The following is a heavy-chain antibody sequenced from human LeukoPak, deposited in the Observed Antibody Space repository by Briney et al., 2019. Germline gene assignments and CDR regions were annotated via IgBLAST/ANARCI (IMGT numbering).Heavy chain of an antibody. D-gene: IGHD1-26*01. CDR1: GFTFSRNG. CDR3: AKDIDRGSTPNSFGP. J-gene: IGHJ5*02. V-gene: IGHV3-30*18. Sequence: PGRSLRLSCAASGFTFSRNGMHWVRQAPGKGLEWVPVISYDGKDKEYADSVKGRFTISRDNSKNILYLEMNSLRGEDTAVYSCAKDIDRGSTPNSFGPWGQGTLVTVSS. CDR2: ISYDGKDK.